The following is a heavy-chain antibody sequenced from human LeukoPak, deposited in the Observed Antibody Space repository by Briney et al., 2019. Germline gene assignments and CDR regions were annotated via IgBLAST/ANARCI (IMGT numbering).Heavy chain of an antibody. CDR1: GGTFSSYA. CDR3: ARSGEMATVFDY. Sequence: SVKVSCKASGGTFSSYAISWVRQAPGQGLEWMGGIIPIFGTANYAQKFQGRVTITADKSTSTAYMELSSLRSEDTAVYYCARSGEMATVFDYWGQGTLVTVSS. CDR2: IIPIFGTA. J-gene: IGHJ4*02. V-gene: IGHV1-69*06. D-gene: IGHD5-24*01.